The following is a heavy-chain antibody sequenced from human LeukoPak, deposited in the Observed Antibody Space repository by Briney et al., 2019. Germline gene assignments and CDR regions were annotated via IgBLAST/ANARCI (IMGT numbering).Heavy chain of an antibody. J-gene: IGHJ6*03. CDR1: GGSISSYY. D-gene: IGHD3-10*01. V-gene: IGHV4-59*01. CDR2: IYYSGST. Sequence: SETLSLTCTVSGGSISSYYWSWIRQPPGKGLEYIGYIYYSGSTNYNPSLKSRVTISVDTSKNQFSLKLSSVTAADTAVYYCAREPPTMVRGVITPGGMDVWGKGTTVTVSS. CDR3: AREPPTMVRGVITPGGMDV.